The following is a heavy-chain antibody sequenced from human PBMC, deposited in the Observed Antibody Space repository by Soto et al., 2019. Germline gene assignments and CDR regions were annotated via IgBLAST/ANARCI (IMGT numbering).Heavy chain of an antibody. J-gene: IGHJ6*03. CDR3: ARVLQPGYCSGGSCYPPLSRYYYYYMDV. CDR2: ISSSSSYI. D-gene: IGHD2-15*01. V-gene: IGHV3-21*01. CDR1: GFTFSSYS. Sequence: PGGSLRLSCAASGFTFSSYSMNWVRQAPGKGLEWVPSISSSSSYIYYADSVKGRFTISRDNAKNSLYLQMNSLRAEDTAVYYCARVLQPGYCSGGSCYPPLSRYYYYYMDVWGKGTTVTVSS.